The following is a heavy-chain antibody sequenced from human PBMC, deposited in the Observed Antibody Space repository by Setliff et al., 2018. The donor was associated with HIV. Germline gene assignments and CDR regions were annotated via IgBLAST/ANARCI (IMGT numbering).Heavy chain of an antibody. CDR1: GGSFSDNY. J-gene: IGHJ5*02. CDR3: ARIGSGWSVGWFDP. Sequence: NPSETLSLTCAVYGGSFSDNYWSWIRQSPGKGLEWIGEINHSGRTKYSPSLRSRVSISVDTSKTQFSLKLSSVTAADTAVYYCARIGSGWSVGWFDPWGQGTLVTVSS. CDR2: INHSGRT. D-gene: IGHD6-13*01. V-gene: IGHV4-34*01.